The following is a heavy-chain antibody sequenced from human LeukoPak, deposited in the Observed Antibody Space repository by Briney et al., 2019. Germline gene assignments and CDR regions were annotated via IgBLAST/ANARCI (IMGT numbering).Heavy chain of an antibody. V-gene: IGHV4-34*01. CDR3: ARGRGLLWSGSYYMDV. Sequence: PSETLSLTSAVYGGSFSGYYWSWIRQPPGKGLEWIGEINHSGSTNYNPSLKSRVTISVDTSKNQFSLKLSSVTAADTAVYYCARGRGLLWSGSYYMDVWGKGTTVTVSS. J-gene: IGHJ6*03. CDR2: INHSGST. D-gene: IGHD3-10*01. CDR1: GGSFSGYY.